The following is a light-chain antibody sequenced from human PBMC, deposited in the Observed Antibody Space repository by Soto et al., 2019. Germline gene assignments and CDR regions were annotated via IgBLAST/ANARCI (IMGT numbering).Light chain of an antibody. CDR1: SYNIGGNS. CDR2: DDN. CDR3: GSWDSSLSADV. V-gene: IGLV1-51*01. Sequence: QSLLTQPPSVSAAPGQKVTIACSGSSYNIGGNSVSWYQQLPGTAPKLLIYDDNKRPSGIPDRFSGPKSGTSATLGITGFQTGDEADYYCGSWDSSLSADVFGTGTKVTVL. J-gene: IGLJ1*01.